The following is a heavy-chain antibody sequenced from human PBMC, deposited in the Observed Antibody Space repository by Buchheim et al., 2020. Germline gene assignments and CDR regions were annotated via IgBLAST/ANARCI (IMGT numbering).Heavy chain of an antibody. Sequence: QVQLVESGGGVVQPGRSLRLSCAASGFTFSSYGMHWVRQAPGKGLEWVAVIWYDGSNKYYADSVKGRFTISRDNSKNKLYLQMNSLRAEDTAVYYCARGVVDTAMGGVDYWGQGTL. D-gene: IGHD5-18*01. CDR2: IWYDGSNK. J-gene: IGHJ4*02. V-gene: IGHV3-33*01. CDR1: GFTFSSYG. CDR3: ARGVVDTAMGGVDY.